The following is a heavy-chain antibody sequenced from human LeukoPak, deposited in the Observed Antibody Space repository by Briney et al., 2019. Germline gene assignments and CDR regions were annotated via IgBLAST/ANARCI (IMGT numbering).Heavy chain of an antibody. CDR3: ARGHDNWNTHYYYMDV. CDR2: INHSGST. J-gene: IGHJ6*03. CDR1: GGSFSGYY. D-gene: IGHD1-1*01. V-gene: IGHV4-34*01. Sequence: PSETLSLTCAVYGGSFSGYYWSWIRQPPGKGLEWPGEINHSGSTNYNPSLKSRVTISVDTSKNQFSLKLSSVTAADTAVYYCARGHDNWNTHYYYMDVWGKGTTVTVSS.